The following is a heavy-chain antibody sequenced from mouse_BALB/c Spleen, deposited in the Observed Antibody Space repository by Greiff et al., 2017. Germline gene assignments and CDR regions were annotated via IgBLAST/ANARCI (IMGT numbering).Heavy chain of an antibody. CDR3: AREGDGSSYGYFDV. J-gene: IGHJ1*01. V-gene: IGHV2-9*02. Sequence: VQLQESGPGLVAPSQSLSITCTVSGFSLTSYGVHWVRQPPGKGLEWLGVIWAGGSTNYNSALMSRLSISKDNSKSQVFLKMNSLQTDDTAMYYCAREGDGSSYGYFDVWGAGTTVTVSS. CDR1: GFSLTSYG. D-gene: IGHD1-1*01. CDR2: IWAGGST.